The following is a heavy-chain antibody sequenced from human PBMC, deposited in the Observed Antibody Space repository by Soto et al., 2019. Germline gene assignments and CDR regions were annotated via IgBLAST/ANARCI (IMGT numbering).Heavy chain of an antibody. CDR2: ISAYNGNT. Sequence: ASVKVSCKASGYTFTSYGISWVRQAPGQGLEGMGWISAYNGNTNYAQKLQGRVTMTIDTSTSTAYMELRSLRSDATAVYYCARDSDAEYMDVWGKGTTVTVSS. D-gene: IGHD3-10*01. J-gene: IGHJ6*03. CDR3: ARDSDAEYMDV. V-gene: IGHV1-18*01. CDR1: GYTFTSYG.